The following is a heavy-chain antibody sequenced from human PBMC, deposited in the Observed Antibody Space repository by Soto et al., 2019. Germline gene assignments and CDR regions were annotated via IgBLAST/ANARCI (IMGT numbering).Heavy chain of an antibody. J-gene: IGHJ6*02. CDR1: GYTFTSYY. Sequence: WASVKVSCKASGYTFTSYYMHWVRQAPRQGLEWMGIINPSGGSTSYAQKFQGRVTMTRDTSTSTVYMELSSLRSEDTAVYYCARELLMVYAIDYYYYGMDVWGQGTTVTVSS. D-gene: IGHD2-8*01. V-gene: IGHV1-46*01. CDR2: INPSGGST. CDR3: ARELLMVYAIDYYYYGMDV.